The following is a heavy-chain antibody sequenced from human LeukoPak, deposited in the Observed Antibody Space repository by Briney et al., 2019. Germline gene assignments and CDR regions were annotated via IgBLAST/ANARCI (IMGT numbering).Heavy chain of an antibody. CDR2: INHSGST. CDR1: GGSFNTYY. J-gene: IGHJ6*04. Sequence: NPSETLSLTCAVYGGSFNTYYWSWIRQPPGKGLEWIGEINHSGSTNCNPSLKSRFTISVDTSKNQFSLKLSSVTAADTAVYYCARLHLTPLPDYMMDVRGKGTTVTVSS. V-gene: IGHV4-34*01. CDR3: ARLHLTPLPDYMMDV. D-gene: IGHD3-10*01.